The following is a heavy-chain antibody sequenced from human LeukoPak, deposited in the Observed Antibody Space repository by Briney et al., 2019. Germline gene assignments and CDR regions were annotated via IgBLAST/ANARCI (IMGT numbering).Heavy chain of an antibody. CDR2: IYYSGST. CDR1: GGSISSSSYY. J-gene: IGHJ4*02. V-gene: IGHV4-39*07. CDR3: ARDRESTYYYESSGQPSDY. Sequence: SETLSLTCTVSGGSISSSSYYWGWIRQPPGKGLEWIGSIYYSGSTYFNPSLKSRVTISVDTSKNQFSLKLSSVTAADTAVYYCARDRESTYYYESSGQPSDYWGQGTLVTVSS. D-gene: IGHD3-22*01.